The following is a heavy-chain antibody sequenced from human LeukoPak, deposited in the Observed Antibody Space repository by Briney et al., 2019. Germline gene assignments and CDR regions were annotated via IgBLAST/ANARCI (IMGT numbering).Heavy chain of an antibody. CDR2: IYYSGST. CDR3: ARALIDYDSSGYPFDY. V-gene: IGHV4-39*07. D-gene: IGHD3-22*01. J-gene: IGHJ4*02. CDR1: GGSISSSSYY. Sequence: PSETLSLTCTLSGGSISSSSYYWGWIRQPPGKGLEWIGSIYYSGSTYYNPSLKSRVTISVDTSKNQFSLKLSSVTAADTAVYYCARALIDYDSSGYPFDYWGQGTLVTVSS.